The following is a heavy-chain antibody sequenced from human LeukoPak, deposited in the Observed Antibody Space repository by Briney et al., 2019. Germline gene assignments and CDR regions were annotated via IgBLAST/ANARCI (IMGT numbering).Heavy chain of an antibody. CDR1: GFTFSAYY. CDR3: ARVALGSRLNWFDP. CDR2: ISSSGRTI. J-gene: IGHJ5*02. V-gene: IGHV3-11*01. Sequence: PGGSLRLSCAASGFTFSAYYMSWIPQSPGKGLEGGSYISSSGRTISYADTVKGRLTISRDNAKTSLYLQLSSLRAEATAVYYCARVALGSRLNWFDPWGQGTLVTVSS. D-gene: IGHD3-16*01.